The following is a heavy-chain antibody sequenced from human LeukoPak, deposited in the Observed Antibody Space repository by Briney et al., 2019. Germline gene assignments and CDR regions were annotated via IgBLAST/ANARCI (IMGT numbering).Heavy chain of an antibody. Sequence: SETLSLTCTVSGVSISSGSYYWSWIRQPAGEGRVCIGRLYASGSTYYTPSLKSRVTISVDTSKNQFSLKLSSVTAADTAVYYCARGLLDTSGWYNFDYWGQGTVVTVSS. V-gene: IGHV4-61*02. CDR3: ARGLLDTSGWYNFDY. CDR1: GVSISSGSYY. CDR2: LYASGST. J-gene: IGHJ4*02. D-gene: IGHD6-19*01.